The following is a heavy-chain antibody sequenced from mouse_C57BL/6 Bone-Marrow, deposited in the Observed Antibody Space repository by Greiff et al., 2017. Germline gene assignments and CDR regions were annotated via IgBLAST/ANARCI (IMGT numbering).Heavy chain of an antibody. J-gene: IGHJ2*01. CDR1: GFTFSSYG. D-gene: IGHD1-1*01. CDR3: ARGDYGSSRDY. CDR2: ISSGGSYT. Sequence: EVNVVESGGDLVKPGGSLKLSCAASGFTFSSYGMSWVRQTPDKRLEWVATISSGGSYTYYPDSVKGRFTISRDNAKNTLYLQMSSLKSEDTAMYYCARGDYGSSRDYWGQGTTLTVSS. V-gene: IGHV5-6*01.